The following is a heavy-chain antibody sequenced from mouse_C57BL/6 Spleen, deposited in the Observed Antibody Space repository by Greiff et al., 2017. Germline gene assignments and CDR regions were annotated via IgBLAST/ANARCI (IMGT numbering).Heavy chain of an antibody. D-gene: IGHD1-1*01. CDR1: GYTFTGYW. J-gene: IGHJ3*01. V-gene: IGHV1-9*01. Sequence: VQLQQSGAELMKPGASVKLSCKATGYTFTGYWIEWVKQRPGHGLEWIGEILPGSGSTNYNEKFKGKATFTADTSSNPAYMQLSSLTTEDSAIYYCARRTTVKGAWFAYWGQGTLVTVSA. CDR2: ILPGSGST. CDR3: ARRTTVKGAWFAY.